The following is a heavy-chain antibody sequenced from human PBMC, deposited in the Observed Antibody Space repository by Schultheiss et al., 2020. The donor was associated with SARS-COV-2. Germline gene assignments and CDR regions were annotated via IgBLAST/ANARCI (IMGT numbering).Heavy chain of an antibody. D-gene: IGHD6-13*01. CDR1: GGSISSGGYY. V-gene: IGHV4-31*03. Sequence: SETLSLTCTVSGGSISSGGYYWSWIRQHPGKGLEWIGYIYYSGSTYYNPSLKSRVTISVDTSKNQFSLKLSSVTAADTAVYYCARGSWYYEDYWGQGTLVTVSS. J-gene: IGHJ4*02. CDR3: ARGSWYYEDY. CDR2: IYYSGST.